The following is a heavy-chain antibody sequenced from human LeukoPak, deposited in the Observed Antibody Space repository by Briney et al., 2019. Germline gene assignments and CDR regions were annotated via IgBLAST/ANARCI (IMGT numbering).Heavy chain of an antibody. J-gene: IGHJ2*01. CDR1: GDSTGSYY. CDR2: IYDSGST. Sequence: SETLSLTCTVSGDSTGSYYWSWIRQPPGRGLEWIGYIYDSGSTNYNPSLKSRVTISVDTSKKQFSLKLNSVTAADTAVYYCARYRQDVRLEVARMYRYFDLWGRGTLVAVSS. D-gene: IGHD5-12*01. V-gene: IGHV4-59*01. CDR3: ARYRQDVRLEVARMYRYFDL.